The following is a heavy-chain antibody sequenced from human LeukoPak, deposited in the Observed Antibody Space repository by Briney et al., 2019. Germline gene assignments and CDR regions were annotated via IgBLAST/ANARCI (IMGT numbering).Heavy chain of an antibody. J-gene: IGHJ6*03. CDR3: ARLAYCSNDVCYSNYYYSMDV. CDR1: GSTFSSYW. Sequence: GASLQISCKGSGSTFSSYWIGWVRQLPGKGLEWMGIIYPDDSDTRYSPSFQGQVTISADKSISTAYLQWSSLKASDTAMYYCARLAYCSNDVCYSNYYYSMDVWGKGTTVTVS. CDR2: IYPDDSDT. V-gene: IGHV5-51*01. D-gene: IGHD2-8*01.